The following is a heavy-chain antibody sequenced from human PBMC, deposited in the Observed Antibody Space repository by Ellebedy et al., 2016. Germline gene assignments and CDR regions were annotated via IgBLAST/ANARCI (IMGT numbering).Heavy chain of an antibody. CDR2: FNGGGYIT. CDR1: GLNLGNYF. CDR3: ARRGIAVDFDY. V-gene: IGHV3-23*01. J-gene: IGHJ4*02. D-gene: IGHD6-19*01. Sequence: GGSLRLSXTASGLNLGNYFMSWVRQAPGKGLEWVSTFNGGGYITYYADSVKGRFTISRDNSKNTLYLQMNSLRAEDTAVYYCARRGIAVDFDYWGQGTLVTVSS.